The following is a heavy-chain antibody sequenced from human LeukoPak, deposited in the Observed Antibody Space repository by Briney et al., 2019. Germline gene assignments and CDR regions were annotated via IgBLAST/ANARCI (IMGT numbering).Heavy chain of an antibody. CDR2: INSDGSST. Sequence: PGGSLRLSCAASGFTFSSCWVHWVRQAPGKGLVWVSRINSDGSSTSYADSVKGRFTISRDNAKNTLYLQMNSLRAEDTAVYYCAIGYCSGGSCYFDYWGQGTLVTVSS. V-gene: IGHV3-74*01. J-gene: IGHJ4*02. D-gene: IGHD2-15*01. CDR3: AIGYCSGGSCYFDY. CDR1: GFTFSSCW.